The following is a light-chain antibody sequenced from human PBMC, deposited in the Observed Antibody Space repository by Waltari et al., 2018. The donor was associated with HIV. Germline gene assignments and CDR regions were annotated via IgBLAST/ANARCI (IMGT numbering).Light chain of an antibody. CDR2: DVS. CDR1: SSDVGDYNS. Sequence: QSALTQPRSVSGSPGQSVTISCTGTSSDVGDYNSVSWYQQHPGKAPKVMIYDVSKWPSGVPDRFSGSKSGNTASLTISGLQAEDEADYYCCSYAGTYTYVFGTGTKVTVL. V-gene: IGLV2-11*01. CDR3: CSYAGTYTYV. J-gene: IGLJ1*01.